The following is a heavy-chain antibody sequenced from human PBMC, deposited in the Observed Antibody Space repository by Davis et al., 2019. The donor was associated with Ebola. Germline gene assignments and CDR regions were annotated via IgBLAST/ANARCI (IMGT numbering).Heavy chain of an antibody. CDR1: GFTFSGSA. J-gene: IGHJ4*02. D-gene: IGHD6-13*01. Sequence: GESLKISCAASGFTFSGSAMHWVRQASGKGLEWVGRIRSKANSYATAYAASAKGRFTISRDDSKNTAYLQMNSLKTEDTAVYYCTSTHSSSVDYWGQGTLVTVSS. V-gene: IGHV3-73*01. CDR2: IRSKANSYAT. CDR3: TSTHSSSVDY.